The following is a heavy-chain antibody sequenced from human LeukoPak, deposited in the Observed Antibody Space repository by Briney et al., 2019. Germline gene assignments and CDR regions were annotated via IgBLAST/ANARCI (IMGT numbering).Heavy chain of an antibody. V-gene: IGHV3-66*02. J-gene: IGHJ3*02. CDR1: GFTVSSNY. Sequence: TGGSLRLSCAASGFTVSSNYMSWVRQAPGKGLEWVSVIYSGGSTYYADSVKGRFTISKDNPKNTLYLQMNSLRAEDTAVYYCARGLTTVTPLDIWGQGTMVTVSS. CDR3: ARGLTTVTPLDI. D-gene: IGHD4-11*01. CDR2: IYSGGST.